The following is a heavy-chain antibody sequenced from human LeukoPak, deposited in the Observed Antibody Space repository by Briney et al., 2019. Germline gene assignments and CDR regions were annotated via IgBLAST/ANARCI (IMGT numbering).Heavy chain of an antibody. CDR3: ARPGSYYYDSSGYVLT. CDR2: IYPGDSDT. J-gene: IGHJ5*02. V-gene: IGHV5-51*01. D-gene: IGHD3-22*01. Sequence: GESLKISCQGSGYSFTDFWIGWVRQMPGKGLEWMGIIYPGDSDTRYSPSFQGQVTISADNSISTAYLQWSSLKASDTAMYYCARPGSYYYDSSGYVLTWGQGTLVTVSS. CDR1: GYSFTDFW.